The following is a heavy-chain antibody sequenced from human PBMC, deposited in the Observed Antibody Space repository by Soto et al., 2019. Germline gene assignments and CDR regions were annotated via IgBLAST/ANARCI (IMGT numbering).Heavy chain of an antibody. CDR1: GGSISSYY. Sequence: SETLSLTCTVSGGSISSYYWSWIRQPPGKGLEWIGYIYYSGSTNYNPSLKSRVTISVDTSKNQFSLKLSSVTAADTAVYYCASRSDYYYYYMDVWGKGNTVTVSS. J-gene: IGHJ6*03. D-gene: IGHD1-26*01. CDR3: ASRSDYYYYYMDV. CDR2: IYYSGST. V-gene: IGHV4-59*08.